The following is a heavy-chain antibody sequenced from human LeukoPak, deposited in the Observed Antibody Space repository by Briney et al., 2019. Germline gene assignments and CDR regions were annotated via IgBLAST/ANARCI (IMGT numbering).Heavy chain of an antibody. CDR1: GFTFNNYG. Sequence: GGSLRLSCAASGFTFNNYGMHWVRQAPGKGLEWVAVISYDGRNKHYPDSVKGRFTISRDISTDTLWLQMDSLRTEDTAVYYCAKSPLSTCAGVKCYPLDYWGQGSLVTVSS. V-gene: IGHV3-30*18. CDR3: AKSPLSTCAGVKCYPLDY. J-gene: IGHJ4*02. CDR2: ISYDGRNK. D-gene: IGHD2-21*01.